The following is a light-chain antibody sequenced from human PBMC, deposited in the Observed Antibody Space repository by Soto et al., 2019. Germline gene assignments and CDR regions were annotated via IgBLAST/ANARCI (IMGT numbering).Light chain of an antibody. CDR2: DVS. Sequence: QSALTQPASVSGSPGQSITISCTGTSSDVGGYNYVSWYQQHPGKAPKLMIYDVSNRPSGVSNRFSGSKSGNMASLTISGLQAEDEADYYCTSNTSNSTVVFGGGTKVTVL. CDR1: SSDVGGYNY. J-gene: IGLJ2*01. CDR3: TSNTSNSTVV. V-gene: IGLV2-14*03.